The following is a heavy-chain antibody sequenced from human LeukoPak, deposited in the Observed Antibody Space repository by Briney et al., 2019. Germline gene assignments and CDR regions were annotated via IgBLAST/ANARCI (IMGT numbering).Heavy chain of an antibody. J-gene: IGHJ1*01. CDR1: GLTVNSKY. Sequence: GRALRLSCAASGLTVNSKYMSWVSHAPGKGLEWGSIIYSGGSTNYADSVKGRFTISRDNSKNTVYLQMNSLRAEDTAVYYCTGDVYQHWGQGTLVTVSS. D-gene: IGHD1-14*01. CDR2: IYSGGST. V-gene: IGHV3-53*01. CDR3: TGDVYQH.